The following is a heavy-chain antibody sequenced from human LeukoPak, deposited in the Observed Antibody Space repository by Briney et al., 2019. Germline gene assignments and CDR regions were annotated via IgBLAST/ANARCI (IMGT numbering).Heavy chain of an antibody. CDR2: VYHSGST. D-gene: IGHD3-10*01. CDR1: GGSISSGGYC. CDR3: ARAHGSPSVRLFDS. Sequence: SETLSLTCTVSGGSISSGGYCWSWIRQHPGKVLEWIGYVYHSGSTYYRPPLRNRVTLSVDTSKNQFSLKLSSVTAADTAVYYCARAHGSPSVRLFDSWGQGTLVTVSS. V-gene: IGHV4-30-4*08. J-gene: IGHJ4*02.